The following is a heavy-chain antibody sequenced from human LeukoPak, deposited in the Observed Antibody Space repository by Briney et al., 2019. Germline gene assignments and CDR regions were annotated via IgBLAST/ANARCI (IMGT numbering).Heavy chain of an antibody. CDR1: GYTFTIYG. Sequence: ASGKVSCKASGYTFTIYGISLVRQAPGQGLEWMGWISAYNGNTNYAQKLQGRVTMTTDTSTSTAYMELRSLRSDDTAVYYCAREYDSSGYYRFDYWGQGTLVTVSS. D-gene: IGHD3-22*01. V-gene: IGHV1-18*01. J-gene: IGHJ4*02. CDR2: ISAYNGNT. CDR3: AREYDSSGYYRFDY.